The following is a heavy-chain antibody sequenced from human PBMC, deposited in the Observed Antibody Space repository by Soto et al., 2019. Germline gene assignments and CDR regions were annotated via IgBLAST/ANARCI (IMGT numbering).Heavy chain of an antibody. V-gene: IGHV1-69*12. CDR3: GRAVGVEDTPYYYYGMDV. CDR2: IIPIFGTA. D-gene: IGHD3-3*01. CDR1: GGTFSSYA. J-gene: IGHJ6*02. Sequence: QVQLVQSGAEVKKPGSSVKVSCKASGGTFSSYAISWVRQAPGQGLEWMGGIIPIFGTANYAQKFQGRVTITADESTSTAYMELSSLRSEDTAVYYCGRAVGVEDTPYYYYGMDVWGQGTTVTVSS.